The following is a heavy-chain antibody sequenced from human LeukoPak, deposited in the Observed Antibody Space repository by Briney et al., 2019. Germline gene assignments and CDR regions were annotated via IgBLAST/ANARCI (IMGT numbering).Heavy chain of an antibody. J-gene: IGHJ6*03. CDR1: GFTFSTYG. Sequence: GGSLRLSCAASGFTFSTYGMYWVRQAPGKGLEYVSSISSNGNTYYANSVKGRFTISRDNPKNTLYLQMGSLRDEDLAVYYCARARVAAKSGYMDVWGTGTTVTISS. D-gene: IGHD2-15*01. CDR3: ARARVAAKSGYMDV. V-gene: IGHV3-64*01. CDR2: ISSNGNT.